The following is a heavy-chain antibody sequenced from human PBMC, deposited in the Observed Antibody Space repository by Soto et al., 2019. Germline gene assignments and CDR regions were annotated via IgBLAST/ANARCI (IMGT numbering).Heavy chain of an antibody. CDR1: GFTFSSYA. CDR3: AKETQLRFLDWLSEDY. CDR2: ISRSGGST. Sequence: GGSLRLSCAAYGFTFSSYAMSWVRQAPGKGLEWVSSISRSGGSTYYADSVKGRFTISRDNSKSTLYLQMNNLRAEDTAVYYCAKETQLRFLDWLSEDYWGLGTPVTVSS. V-gene: IGHV3-23*01. J-gene: IGHJ4*02. D-gene: IGHD3-3*01.